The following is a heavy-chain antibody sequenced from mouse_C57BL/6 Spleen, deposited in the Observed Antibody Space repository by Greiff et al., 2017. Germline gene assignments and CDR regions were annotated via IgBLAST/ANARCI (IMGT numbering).Heavy chain of an antibody. J-gene: IGHJ1*03. CDR2: IYPGNSDT. V-gene: IGHV1-5*01. Sequence: VQLQQSGTVLARPGASVKMSCKTSGYTFTSYWMHWVKQRPGQGLEWIGDIYPGNSDTSYNQKFKGKAKLTAVTSASTAYMELSSLTTVDSAVYYCTGLHEEYFDVWGTGTTVTVSS. D-gene: IGHD2-2*01. CDR3: TGLHEEYFDV. CDR1: GYTFTSYW.